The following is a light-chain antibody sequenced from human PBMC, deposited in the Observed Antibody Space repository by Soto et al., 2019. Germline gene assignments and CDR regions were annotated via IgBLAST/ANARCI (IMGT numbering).Light chain of an antibody. V-gene: IGLV2-14*03. J-gene: IGLJ1*01. CDR3: CSYTSFSTYV. Sequence: QSGLTQPASVSGSPGQSITISCSGTSIDVGGTNHVSWYLQHPGEAPKLIMYDVSNRPSGVSDRFFGSKADNTATLTVSGLQAEDEADYYCCSYTSFSTYVFGTGTKLTVL. CDR1: SIDVGGTNH. CDR2: DVS.